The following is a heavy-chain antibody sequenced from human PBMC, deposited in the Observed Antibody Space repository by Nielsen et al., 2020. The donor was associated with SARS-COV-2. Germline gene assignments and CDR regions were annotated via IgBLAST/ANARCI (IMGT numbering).Heavy chain of an antibody. D-gene: IGHD2-2*01. CDR3: AREGSSYCSSTSCYYYYGMDV. CDR2: INPSDGST. CDR1: GYTFTSYY. V-gene: IGHV1-46*01. Sequence: ASVKVSCKASGYTFTSYYMHWVRQAPGQGLEWMGIINPSDGSTSYAQKFQGRVTMTRDTSTSTVYMELSSLRSEDTAVYYCAREGSSYCSSTSCYYYYGMDVWGQGTTVTVSS. J-gene: IGHJ6*02.